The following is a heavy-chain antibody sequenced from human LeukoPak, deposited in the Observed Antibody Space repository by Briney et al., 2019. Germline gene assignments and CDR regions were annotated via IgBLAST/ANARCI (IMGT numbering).Heavy chain of an antibody. CDR2: INPNSGGT. D-gene: IGHD3-22*01. CDR3: ARGYYYDSSGPSGAYY. Sequence: GASVKVSCKASGYTFTGYYMHWVRQAPGQGLEWMGWINPNSGGTNYAQKFQGRVTMTRDTSISTAYMELSRLRSDDTAVYYCARGYYYDSSGPSGAYYWGQGTLVTVSS. V-gene: IGHV1-2*02. J-gene: IGHJ4*02. CDR1: GYTFTGYY.